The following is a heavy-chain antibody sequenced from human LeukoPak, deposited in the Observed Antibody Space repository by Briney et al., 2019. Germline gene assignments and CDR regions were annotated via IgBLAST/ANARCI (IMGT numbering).Heavy chain of an antibody. CDR1: GFTFSSYG. J-gene: IGHJ6*03. CDR2: ISGSGGST. D-gene: IGHD1-14*01. Sequence: GGTLRLSCAASGFTFSSYGMSWVRQAPGKGLEWVSAISGSGGSTYYADSVKGRFTISRDNSKNTLYLQMNSLRAEDTAVYYCAKEGEPLSYYMDVWGKGTTVTISS. CDR3: AKEGEPLSYYMDV. V-gene: IGHV3-23*01.